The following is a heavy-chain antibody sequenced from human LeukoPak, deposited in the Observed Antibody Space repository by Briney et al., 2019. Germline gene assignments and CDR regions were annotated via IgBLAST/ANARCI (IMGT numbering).Heavy chain of an antibody. J-gene: IGHJ6*03. CDR2: ISYDGSNK. CDR3: AKYVSNCSSTSCFHYYYMDV. Sequence: GGSLRLSCAASGFTFSSYAMHWVRQAPGKGLEWVAVISYDGSNKYYADSVKGRFTISRDNSKNTLYLQMNSLRAEDTAVYYCAKYVSNCSSTSCFHYYYMDVWGKGTTVTVSS. D-gene: IGHD2-2*01. V-gene: IGHV3-30-3*02. CDR1: GFTFSSYA.